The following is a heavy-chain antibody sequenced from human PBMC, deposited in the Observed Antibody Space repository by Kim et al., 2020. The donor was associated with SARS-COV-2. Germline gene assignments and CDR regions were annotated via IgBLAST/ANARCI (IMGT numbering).Heavy chain of an antibody. CDR1: GFTFSSYA. J-gene: IGHJ3*02. CDR3: AREGNQGIGIPDAFDI. D-gene: IGHD2-15*01. V-gene: IGHV3-30-3*01. Sequence: GGSLRLSCAASGFTFSSYAMHWVRQAPGKGLEWVAVISYDGSNKYYADSVKGRFTISRDNSKNTLYLQMNSLRAEDTAVYYCAREGNQGIGIPDAFDIWGQGTMVTVSS. CDR2: ISYDGSNK.